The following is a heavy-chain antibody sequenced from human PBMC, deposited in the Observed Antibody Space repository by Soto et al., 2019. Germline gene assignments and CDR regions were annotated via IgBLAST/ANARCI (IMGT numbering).Heavy chain of an antibody. J-gene: IGHJ6*02. V-gene: IGHV3-20*04. CDR1: GFTFDDYG. D-gene: IGHD3-22*01. CDR3: ARGPTYYYDSSGVDV. CDR2: INWNGGST. Sequence: PGGSLRLSCAASGFTFDDYGMSWVRQAPGKGLEWVSGINWNGGSTGYADSVKGRFTISRDNAKNSLYLQMNSLRAEDTALYYCARGPTYYYDSSGVDVWGQGTTVTVSS.